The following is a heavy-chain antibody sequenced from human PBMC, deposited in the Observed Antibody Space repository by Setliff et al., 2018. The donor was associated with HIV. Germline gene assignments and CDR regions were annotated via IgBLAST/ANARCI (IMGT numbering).Heavy chain of an antibody. V-gene: IGHV3-23*01. CDR1: GFTFSNYA. CDR2: ILSTGERT. CDR3: AKDLAASGLGYFDS. D-gene: IGHD3-22*01. Sequence: QPGGSLRLSCAASGFTFSNYAMSWVRQAPGEGLEWVSAILSTGERTFYAASVKGRFTISRDNSKNTVYLQMNSLRAEDTAEYYCAKDLAASGLGYFDSWGRGILVTVSS. J-gene: IGHJ4*02.